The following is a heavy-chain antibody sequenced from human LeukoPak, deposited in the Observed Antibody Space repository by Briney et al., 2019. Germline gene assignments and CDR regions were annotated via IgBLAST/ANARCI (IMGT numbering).Heavy chain of an antibody. Sequence: DSVNPSSKASGYTFTGYYMHWVRQAPGQGLEWMGWINPNSGGTNYAQKFQGRVTMTRDTSISTAYMELSRLRSDDTAVYYCAGIGEHWRQDGMVVLVRRTTVTVSS. CDR2: INPNSGGT. CDR1: GYTFTGYY. D-gene: IGHD1-26*01. J-gene: IGHJ6*02. CDR3: AGIGEHWRQDGMVV. V-gene: IGHV1-2*02.